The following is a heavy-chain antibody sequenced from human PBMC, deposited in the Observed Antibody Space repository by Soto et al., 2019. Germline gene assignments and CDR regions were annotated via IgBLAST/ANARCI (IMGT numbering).Heavy chain of an antibody. Sequence: QVQVVQSGADVKKPGASVRVSCKPSAYNLAGDGFTWVRQAPGQGLEWMGWINVHNGDTNYAQKFQDRFSLTTDTFTRTVYMELTNQGSDDTVVYYCARRGNPYMDVWGQGTTVIVSS. CDR2: INVHNGDT. CDR1: AYNLAGDG. CDR3: ARRGNPYMDV. J-gene: IGHJ6*02. V-gene: IGHV1-18*01.